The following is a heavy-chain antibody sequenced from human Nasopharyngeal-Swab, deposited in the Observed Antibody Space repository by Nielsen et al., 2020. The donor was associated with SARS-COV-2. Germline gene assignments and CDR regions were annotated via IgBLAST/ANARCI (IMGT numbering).Heavy chain of an antibody. V-gene: IGHV3-33*01. J-gene: IGHJ4*02. CDR1: GFTFSSYG. Sequence: GGSLRLSCAASGFTFSSYGMHWVRQAPGKGLEWVAVIWYDGSNKYYADSVKGRFTISRDNSKNTLYLQMNSLRAEDTAVYYCARELEAAGTGGNWGQGTLVTVSS. CDR3: ARELEAAGTGGN. CDR2: IWYDGSNK. D-gene: IGHD6-13*01.